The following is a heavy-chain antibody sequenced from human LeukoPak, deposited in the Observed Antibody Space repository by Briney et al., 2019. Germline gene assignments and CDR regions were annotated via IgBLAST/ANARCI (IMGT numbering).Heavy chain of an antibody. Sequence: PGGSLRLSCAASGYILSSYTMHWVRQAPGKGLEWVAVISYDGSNKFYADSVKGRFTISRDNSKNTLYLQMNSLRGEDTALYYCARAYRGYDSALDYWGQGTLVTVSS. CDR1: GYILSSYT. CDR3: ARAYRGYDSALDY. J-gene: IGHJ4*02. V-gene: IGHV3-30*04. CDR2: ISYDGSNK. D-gene: IGHD5-12*01.